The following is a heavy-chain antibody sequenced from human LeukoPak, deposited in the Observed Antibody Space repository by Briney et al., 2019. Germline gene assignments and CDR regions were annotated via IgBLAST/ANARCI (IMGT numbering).Heavy chain of an antibody. CDR3: ARGVGSWYYFDC. Sequence: SETLSLTCTVSGGSISTYYWSWIRQPPGKGREWIGYVYYSGSTNYNPSLKSRVTISVDTSKNQFSLKLSSVTAADTAVYYCARGVGSWYYFDCWGQGTLVTVSS. CDR1: GGSISTYY. J-gene: IGHJ4*02. V-gene: IGHV4-59*01. D-gene: IGHD6-13*01. CDR2: VYYSGST.